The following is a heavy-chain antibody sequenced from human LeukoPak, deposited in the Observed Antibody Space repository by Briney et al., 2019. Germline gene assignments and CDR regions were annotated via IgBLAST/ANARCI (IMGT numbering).Heavy chain of an antibody. D-gene: IGHD3-10*01. Sequence: AGGSLRLSCAASGFIFNSYAMTWVRQAPGKGLEWVSTISGSAYDTYYADSVKGRFTVSRDKSNKTLHLQMDSLRAEDTAVYYCARVSLRGLINNCWGLGTLVTVSS. CDR2: ISGSAYDT. CDR1: GFIFNSYA. CDR3: ARVSLRGLINNC. V-gene: IGHV3-23*01. J-gene: IGHJ4*02.